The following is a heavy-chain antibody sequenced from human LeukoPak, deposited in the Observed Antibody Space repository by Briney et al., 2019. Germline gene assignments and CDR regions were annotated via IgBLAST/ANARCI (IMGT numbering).Heavy chain of an antibody. J-gene: IGHJ4*02. V-gene: IGHV1-3*01. CDR3: AREYYDYVWGSYRYWYYFDY. CDR1: EYTCTSYA. D-gene: IGHD3-16*02. CDR2: INAGNGNT. Sequence: ASVKVSCKASEYTCTSYAMHWVRQAPGQRLEWMGWINAGNGNTKYSQKFQGRVTITRDTSATTAYMELSSLRSEDTAVYYCAREYYDYVWGSYRYWYYFDYWGQGTLVTVSS.